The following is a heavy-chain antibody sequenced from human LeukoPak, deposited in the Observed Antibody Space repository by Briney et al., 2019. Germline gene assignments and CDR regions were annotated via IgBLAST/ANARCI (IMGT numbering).Heavy chain of an antibody. D-gene: IGHD6-19*01. CDR2: IYYSGST. V-gene: IGHV4-59*08. CDR1: GGSISSYY. Sequence: SETLSLTCTVSGGSISSYYWSWIRQPPGKGLEWIGYIYYSGSTNYNPSLKSRVTISVDTSKNQFSLKLSSVTAADTAVYYCARVYSSGWFDYWGQGTLVTVSS. CDR3: ARVYSSGWFDY. J-gene: IGHJ4*02.